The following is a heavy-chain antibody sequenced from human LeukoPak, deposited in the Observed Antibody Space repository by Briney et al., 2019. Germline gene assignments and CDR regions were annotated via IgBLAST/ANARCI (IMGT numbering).Heavy chain of an antibody. V-gene: IGHV4-59*08. Sequence: SETLSLTCTVSGGSISSYYWSWIRQPPGKGLEWIAYISYSGSTNYNPSLRSRVTISLDTSKNHFSLKLSSVTAADTAVYYCAGQTIAARHRGYYFDYWGQGTLVTVSS. CDR2: ISYSGST. CDR3: AGQTIAARHRGYYFDY. D-gene: IGHD6-6*01. CDR1: GGSISSYY. J-gene: IGHJ4*02.